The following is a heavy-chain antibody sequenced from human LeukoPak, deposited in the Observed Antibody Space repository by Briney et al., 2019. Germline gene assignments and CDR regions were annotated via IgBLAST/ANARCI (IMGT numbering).Heavy chain of an antibody. Sequence: SETLSLTCTVSGGSISSYYWSWIRQPPGKGLEWSGYIYYSGSTNYNPSLKSRVTISVDTSKNQFSLKLSSVTAADTAVYYCARVPGIAAAFWMDVWGQGTTVTVSS. J-gene: IGHJ6*02. V-gene: IGHV4-59*08. CDR2: IYYSGST. CDR1: GGSISSYY. CDR3: ARVPGIAAAFWMDV. D-gene: IGHD6-13*01.